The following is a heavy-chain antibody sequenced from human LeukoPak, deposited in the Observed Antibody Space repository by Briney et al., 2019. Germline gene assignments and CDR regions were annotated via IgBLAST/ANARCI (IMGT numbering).Heavy chain of an antibody. V-gene: IGHV3-74*01. Sequence: TGGSLRLSCAASGFTFSSYWMHWVRQAPGKGLVWVSRINSDGSSTSYADSMKGRFTISRDNAKNTLYLQMNSLRAEDTAVYYCASGYCSSTSCYEYYYYGMDVWGQGTTVTVSS. CDR3: ASGYCSSTSCYEYYYYGMDV. CDR1: GFTFSSYW. CDR2: INSDGSST. D-gene: IGHD2-2*03. J-gene: IGHJ6*02.